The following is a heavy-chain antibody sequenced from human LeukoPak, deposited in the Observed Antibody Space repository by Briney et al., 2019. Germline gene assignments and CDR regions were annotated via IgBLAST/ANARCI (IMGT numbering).Heavy chain of an antibody. Sequence: PGGSLRLSCAASGFTFSSYWMSWVRQAPGKGLEWVAVISYDGSNKYYADSVKGRFTISRDNSKNTLYLQMNSLRAEDTAVYYCARGREGFGPASNWFDPWGQGTLVTVSS. CDR1: GFTFSSYW. V-gene: IGHV3-30*03. D-gene: IGHD3-10*01. J-gene: IGHJ5*02. CDR2: ISYDGSNK. CDR3: ARGREGFGPASNWFDP.